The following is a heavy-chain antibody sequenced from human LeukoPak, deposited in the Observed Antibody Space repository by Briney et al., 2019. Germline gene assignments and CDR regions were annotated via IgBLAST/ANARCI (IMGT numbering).Heavy chain of an antibody. J-gene: IGHJ4*02. CDR3: ASLAPHYYGSGSPH. V-gene: IGHV3-21*01. D-gene: IGHD3-10*01. CDR2: ISSSSSYI. CDR1: GFTFSSYS. Sequence: GGSLRLSCAASGFTFSSYSMNWVRQAPGKGLEWVSSISSSSSYIYYADSVKGRFTISRDNAKNSLYLQMNSLRAEDTAVYYCASLAPHYYGSGSPHWGQGTLVTVS.